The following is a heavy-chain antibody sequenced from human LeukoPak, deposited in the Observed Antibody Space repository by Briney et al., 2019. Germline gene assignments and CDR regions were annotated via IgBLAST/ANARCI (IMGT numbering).Heavy chain of an antibody. J-gene: IGHJ6*02. CDR2: ISSGSSYI. Sequence: GGSLRLSRAASGFTFSSYSMNWVRQAPGKGLEWVSSISSGSSYIYYADSVKGRFTISRDNAKNSLYLQMNSLRAEDTAVYYCARDLEDIVVVPAAIGDYGMDVWGQGTTVTVSS. V-gene: IGHV3-21*01. D-gene: IGHD2-2*02. CDR1: GFTFSSYS. CDR3: ARDLEDIVVVPAAIGDYGMDV.